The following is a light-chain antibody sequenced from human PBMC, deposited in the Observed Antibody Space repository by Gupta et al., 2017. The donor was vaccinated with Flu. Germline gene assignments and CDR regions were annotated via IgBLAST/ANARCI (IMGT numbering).Light chain of an antibody. J-gene: IGLJ2*01. CDR3: QAWDSGTCG. V-gene: IGLV3-1*01. CDR1: KLGDIY. Sequence: SYELTQPPSVSVSPGQTASITCSGDKLGDIYVSWYQQKPGQSPVLVIYQDNQRPLGIPERFSGSNSGHTATLTISGTQALDEADYYCQAWDSGTCGFGGGTKLTVL. CDR2: QDN.